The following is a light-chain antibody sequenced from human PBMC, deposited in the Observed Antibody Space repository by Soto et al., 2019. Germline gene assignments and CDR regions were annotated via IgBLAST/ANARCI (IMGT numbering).Light chain of an antibody. Sequence: EMVLTQSPGTLSLSPGARATLSCRASQRVSSSYLAWYQQKPGQAPRLLIYGASYRATGIPDRFSASGSGPDFTLTITRLEPDDFAVYYCQQYGSSPLTFGGGTKVEIK. J-gene: IGKJ4*01. CDR2: GAS. V-gene: IGKV3-20*01. CDR1: QRVSSSY. CDR3: QQYGSSPLT.